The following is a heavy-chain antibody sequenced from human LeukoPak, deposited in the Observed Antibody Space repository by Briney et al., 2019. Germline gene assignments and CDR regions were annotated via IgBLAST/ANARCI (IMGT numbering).Heavy chain of an antibody. CDR1: GGSISSGSYY. J-gene: IGHJ4*02. CDR2: IYHSGST. D-gene: IGHD5-24*01. CDR3: ARAARWLQVDY. V-gene: IGHV4-30-2*01. Sequence: SETLSLTCTVSGGSISSGSYYWSWIRQPPGKGLEWIGYIYHSGSTYYNPSLKSRVTISVDRSKNQFSLKLSSVTAADTAVYYCARAARWLQVDYWGQGTLVTVSS.